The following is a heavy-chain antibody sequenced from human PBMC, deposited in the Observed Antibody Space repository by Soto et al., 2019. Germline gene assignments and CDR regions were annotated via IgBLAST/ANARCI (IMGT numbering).Heavy chain of an antibody. CDR1: RVTCINYA. V-gene: IGHV3-23*01. J-gene: IGHJ4*02. D-gene: IGHD6-13*01. Sequence: GESLRHSCTAARVTCINYAMSWVRQAPGKGLEWVSAISGSGGSKYYADSVKGRFTISRDNSKNTLYLQMNSLRAEDTAVYYCARSSSWYGGIDYWGQGTLVTVSS. CDR3: ARSSSWYGGIDY. CDR2: ISGSGGSK.